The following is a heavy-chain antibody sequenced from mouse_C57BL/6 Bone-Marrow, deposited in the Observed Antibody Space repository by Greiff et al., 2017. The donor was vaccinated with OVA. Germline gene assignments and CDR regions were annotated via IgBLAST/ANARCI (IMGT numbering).Heavy chain of an antibody. D-gene: IGHD1-1*01. CDR1: GYTFTDYE. J-gene: IGHJ4*01. CDR2: IDPETGGT. V-gene: IGHV1-15*01. Sequence: QVQLQQSGAELVRPGASVTLSCKASGYTFTDYEMHWVKQTPVHGLEWIGAIDPETGGTAYNQKFKGKAILTADKSSSTAYMELRSLTSEDSAVYYCTLFITTVVANYYAMDDWGQGTSVTVSS. CDR3: TLFITTVVANYYAMDD.